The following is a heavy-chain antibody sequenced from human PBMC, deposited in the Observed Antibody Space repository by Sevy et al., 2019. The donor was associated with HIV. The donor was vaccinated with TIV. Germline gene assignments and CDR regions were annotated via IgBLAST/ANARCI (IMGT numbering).Heavy chain of an antibody. CDR3: AEDAGGCSGGNCYWATNYYGMDV. J-gene: IGHJ6*02. CDR2: VSYDGGNR. D-gene: IGHD2-15*01. V-gene: IGHV3-30*18. CDR1: AFTFSTYA. Sequence: GGSLRLSCAASAFTFSTYAMHWVRQAPGKGLEWVAVVSYDGGNRHYADSVKGRFTISRDNSKNTMYLQMNRLRGEDTAVYYCAEDAGGCSGGNCYWATNYYGMDVWGQGTTVTVSS.